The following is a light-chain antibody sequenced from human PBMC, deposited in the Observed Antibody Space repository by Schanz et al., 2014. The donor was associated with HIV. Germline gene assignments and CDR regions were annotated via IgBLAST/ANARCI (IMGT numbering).Light chain of an antibody. J-gene: IGLJ2*01. V-gene: IGLV2-14*01. CDR1: NSDVGGYDY. CDR3: CSYAGSTSVI. CDR2: DVN. Sequence: QSVLTQPASVSGSPGQSITISCTGTNSDVGGYDYVSWYQQHPGKAPKLIIYDVNYRPSGSSNRFSGSKSGSTASLAIFGLQAEDEADYYCCSYAGSTSVILGGGTKLTVL.